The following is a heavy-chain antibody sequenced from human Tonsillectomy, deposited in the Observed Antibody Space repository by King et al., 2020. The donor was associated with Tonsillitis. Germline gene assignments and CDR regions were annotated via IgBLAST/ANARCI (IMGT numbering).Heavy chain of an antibody. CDR3: ARLGVYYYDSSGYYYFDY. CDR1: GGSISSYY. Sequence: VQLQESGPGLVKPSETLSLTCTVSGGSISSYYWSWIRQPPGKGLEWIGYIYYSGSTNYNPSLKSRVTISVDTSKNQFSLKLSSVTAADTAVYYCARLGVYYYDSSGYYYFDYWGQGTLVTVSS. CDR2: IYYSGST. J-gene: IGHJ4*02. D-gene: IGHD3-22*01. V-gene: IGHV4-59*01.